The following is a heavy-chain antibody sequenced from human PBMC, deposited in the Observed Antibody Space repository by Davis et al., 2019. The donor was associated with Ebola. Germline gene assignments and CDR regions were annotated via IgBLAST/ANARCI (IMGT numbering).Heavy chain of an antibody. V-gene: IGHV3-7*01. J-gene: IGHJ4*02. CDR1: GFTFSSYG. Sequence: GESLKISCAASGFTFSSYGMHWVRQAPGKGLEWVANIKQDGSEKYYVDSVKGRFTISRDNAKNSLYLQMNSLRAEDSAVYYCARGGGCGYWGQGTLVTVSS. D-gene: IGHD2-15*01. CDR3: ARGGGCGY. CDR2: IKQDGSEK.